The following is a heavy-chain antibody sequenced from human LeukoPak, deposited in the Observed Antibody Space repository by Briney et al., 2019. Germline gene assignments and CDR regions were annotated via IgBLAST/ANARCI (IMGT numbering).Heavy chain of an antibody. D-gene: IGHD6-19*01. CDR1: GFTFSSYG. CDR3: ARGASSGWSTYYFDY. V-gene: IGHV3-30*02. Sequence: GGSLRLSCAASGFTFSSYGMHWVRQAPGKGLEWVTFIQYDGSNKYYADSVKGRFTISRDNSKNTLYLQMNSLRAEDTAVYYCARGASSGWSTYYFDYWGQGTLVTVSS. J-gene: IGHJ4*02. CDR2: IQYDGSNK.